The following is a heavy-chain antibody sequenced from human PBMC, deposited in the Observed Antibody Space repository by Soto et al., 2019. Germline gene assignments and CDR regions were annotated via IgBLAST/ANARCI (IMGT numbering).Heavy chain of an antibody. D-gene: IGHD3-22*01. CDR1: GGTFSSYA. CDR2: IIPIFGTA. V-gene: IGHV1-69*01. Sequence: QVQLVQSGAEVKKPGSSVKVSCKASGGTFSSYAISWVRQAPGQGLEWMGGIIPIFGTANYAQKFQGRVTITADESTRTAYMELSSLRSEDTAVYYCAREPYYYDSSGPATINVWGQGTTVTVSS. CDR3: AREPYYYDSSGPATINV. J-gene: IGHJ6*02.